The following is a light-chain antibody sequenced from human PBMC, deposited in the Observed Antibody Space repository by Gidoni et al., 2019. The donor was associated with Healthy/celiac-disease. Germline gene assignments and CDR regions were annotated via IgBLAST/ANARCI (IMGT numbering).Light chain of an antibody. Sequence: EIVMTQSPATLSVSPGARATLSCRARQSVSSNLAWYQQKPGQAPRLLIYGASTRATGIPARFSGSGSGTEFTLTISSLQSEDFAVYYCQQYNNWPLYTFGQGTKLEIK. J-gene: IGKJ2*01. CDR1: QSVSSN. V-gene: IGKV3-15*01. CDR2: GAS. CDR3: QQYNNWPLYT.